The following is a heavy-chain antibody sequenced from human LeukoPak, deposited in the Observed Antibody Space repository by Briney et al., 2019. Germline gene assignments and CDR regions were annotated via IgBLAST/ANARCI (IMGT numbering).Heavy chain of an antibody. J-gene: IGHJ4*02. Sequence: SETLSLTCTVAGGSIIGYYWSWIRQPPGKGLEWIGYICYSGNTNNNPSLKSRVTISLDTSKNQFSLKLSSVTAADTAVYYCARLLLVGATGYYFDYWGQGTLVTVSS. CDR2: ICYSGNT. CDR1: GGSIIGYY. V-gene: IGHV4-59*01. D-gene: IGHD1-26*01. CDR3: ARLLLVGATGYYFDY.